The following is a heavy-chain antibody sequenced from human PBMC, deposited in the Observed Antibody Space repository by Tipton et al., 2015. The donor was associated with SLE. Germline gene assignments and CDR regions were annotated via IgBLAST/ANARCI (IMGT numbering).Heavy chain of an antibody. CDR1: GGSVSSGSYY. Sequence: TLSLTCTVSGGSVSSGSYYWSWIRQPPGKGLEWIGYIYYSGSTNYNPSLKSRVTISVDTSKNQFSLKLSSVTAADTAVYYCARDPAVAGTSAFDIWGQGTMVTVSS. V-gene: IGHV4-61*01. J-gene: IGHJ3*02. CDR3: ARDPAVAGTSAFDI. CDR2: IYYSGST. D-gene: IGHD6-19*01.